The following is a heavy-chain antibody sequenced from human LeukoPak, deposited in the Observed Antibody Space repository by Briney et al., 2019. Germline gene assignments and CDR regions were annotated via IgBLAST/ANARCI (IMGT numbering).Heavy chain of an antibody. Sequence: SETLSLTCTVSGGPITSHYWSWIRQPPGKGLEGIGYISTSGSTNYNPSLKSRVTISLDRSENQFSLILSSVTAADTAVYFCARGSTWSYYYYYYMDVWGKGTSVTVSS. D-gene: IGHD6-13*01. CDR3: ARGSTWSYYYYYYMDV. V-gene: IGHV4-4*09. J-gene: IGHJ6*03. CDR2: ISTSGST. CDR1: GGPITSHY.